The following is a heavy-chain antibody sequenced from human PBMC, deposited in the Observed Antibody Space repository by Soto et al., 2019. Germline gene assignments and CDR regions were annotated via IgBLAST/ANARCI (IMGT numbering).Heavy chain of an antibody. D-gene: IGHD3-22*01. V-gene: IGHV1-69*13. CDR1: GGTFSSYA. CDR2: IIPIFGTA. CDR3: ARDNTYYYDSSGYYPYYFDY. J-gene: IGHJ4*02. Sequence: SVKVSCKXSGGTFSSYAISWVRQAPGQGLEWMGGIIPIFGTANYAQKSQGRVTITADESTSTAYMELSSLRSEDTAVYYCARDNTYYYDSSGYYPYYFDYWGQGTLVTVSS.